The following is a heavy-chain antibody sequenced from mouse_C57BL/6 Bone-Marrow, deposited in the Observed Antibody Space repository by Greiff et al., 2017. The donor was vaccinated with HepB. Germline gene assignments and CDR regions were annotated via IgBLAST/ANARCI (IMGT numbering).Heavy chain of an antibody. Sequence: EVKLQESGPGLVKPSQSLSLTCSVTGYSITSGYYWNWIRQFPGNKLEWMGYISYDGSNNYNPSLKNRISITRDTSKNQFFLKLNSVTTEDTATYYCAREGYYGSFDYWGQGTTLTVSS. V-gene: IGHV3-6*01. CDR1: GYSITSGYY. CDR2: ISYDGSN. D-gene: IGHD1-1*01. J-gene: IGHJ2*01. CDR3: AREGYYGSFDY.